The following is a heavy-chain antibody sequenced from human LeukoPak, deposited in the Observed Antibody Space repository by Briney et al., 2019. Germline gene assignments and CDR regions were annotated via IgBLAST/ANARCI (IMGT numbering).Heavy chain of an antibody. CDR1: GFTFSSYA. CDR2: ISYDGSNK. V-gene: IGHV3-30-3*01. J-gene: IGHJ4*02. CDR3: ARAQGYYDILTGCDY. D-gene: IGHD3-9*01. Sequence: GGSLRLSCAASGFTFSSYAMHWVRQAPGKGLEWVAVISYDGSNKYYADSVKGRFTISRDNSKNTLYLQMNSLRAEDTAVYYCARAQGYYDILTGCDYWGQGTLVTVSS.